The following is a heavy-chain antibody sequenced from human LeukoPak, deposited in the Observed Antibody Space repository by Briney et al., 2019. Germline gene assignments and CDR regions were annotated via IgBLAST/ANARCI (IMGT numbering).Heavy chain of an antibody. CDR2: ISSSGSTM. J-gene: IGHJ4*02. D-gene: IGHD6-19*01. CDR3: SLLAVASPQDY. V-gene: IGHV3-48*03. Sequence: GGSLRLSCAASGFTFSTYEMHWVRQAPGKGLEWVSDISSSGSTMYYAGSVKGRFTTSRDNAKNLLYLQMHSLRAEDTAVYYCSLLAVASPQDYWGQGTLVTVSS. CDR1: GFTFSTYE.